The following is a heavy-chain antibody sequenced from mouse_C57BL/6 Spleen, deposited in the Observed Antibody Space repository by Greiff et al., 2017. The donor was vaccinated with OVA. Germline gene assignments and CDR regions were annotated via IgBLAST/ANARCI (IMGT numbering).Heavy chain of an antibody. CDR1: GISITTGNSR. D-gene: IGHD2-4*01. CDR2: IYYSGTL. V-gene: IGHV3-5*01. Sequence: EVQLVESGPGLVKPSQTVFLTCTVTGISITTGNSRWRWIRQFPGNKLEWIGYIYYSGTLTYNPSLTSRTTITRDTPKNQFFLEMNSLTAEDTATYYCARDHDYDGFAYWGQGTLVTVSA. J-gene: IGHJ3*01. CDR3: ARDHDYDGFAY.